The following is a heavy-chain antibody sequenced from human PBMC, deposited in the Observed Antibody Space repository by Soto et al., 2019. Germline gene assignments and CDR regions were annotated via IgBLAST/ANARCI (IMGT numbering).Heavy chain of an antibody. J-gene: IGHJ4*02. D-gene: IGHD3-22*01. CDR3: ARPPYYYDSSGYQGY. CDR1: EFTFSNYA. CDR2: ISYGGGTT. V-gene: IGHV3-23*01. Sequence: GGSLRLSCAASEFTFSNYAMSWVRQAPGKGLEWVSAISYGGGTTYYADSVKGRFTISRDNSKNTLYLQMNSLRAEDTAVYYCARPPYYYDSSGYQGYWGQGTLVTVSS.